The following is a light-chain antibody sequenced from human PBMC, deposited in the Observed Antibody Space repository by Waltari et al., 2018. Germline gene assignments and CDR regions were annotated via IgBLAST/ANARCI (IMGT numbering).Light chain of an antibody. J-gene: IGLJ1*01. V-gene: IGLV2-14*01. Sequence: QSALTQPASVSGSPGQSITISCTRSSSDLGGYSFVSWYQQHPGKAPKLMIYDVSHRPSGVSNRFSCSKSGNTASLTISGLQPEDEADYYCSSYTSIIPPFLFGTGTEVTVL. CDR1: SSDLGGYSF. CDR2: DVS. CDR3: SSYTSIIPPFL.